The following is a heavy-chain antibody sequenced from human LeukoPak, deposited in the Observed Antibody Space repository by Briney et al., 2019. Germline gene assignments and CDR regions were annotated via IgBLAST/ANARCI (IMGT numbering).Heavy chain of an antibody. CDR1: GGSISSSSYY. Sequence: SETLSLTCTVSGGSISSSSYYWGWIRQPPGKGLEWIGSIYYSGGTYYNPSLKSRVTISVDTSKNQFSLKMNSVTAADTAMYYCARHSPGYYYYGMDVWGQGTTVTVSS. CDR2: IYYSGGT. V-gene: IGHV4-39*01. CDR3: ARHSPGYYYYGMDV. J-gene: IGHJ6*02. D-gene: IGHD6-13*01.